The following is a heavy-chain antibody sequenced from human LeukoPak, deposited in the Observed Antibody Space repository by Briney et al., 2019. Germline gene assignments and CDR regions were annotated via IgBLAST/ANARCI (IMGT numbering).Heavy chain of an antibody. Sequence: GRSLRLPCAASGFTFSSYAMHWVRQAPGKGLEWVAVISYDGSNKYYADSVKGRFTISRDNSKNTLYLQMNSLRAEDTAVYYCARVGRVVPAATYYYGMDVWGQGTTVTVSS. CDR3: ARVGRVVPAATYYYGMDV. CDR2: ISYDGSNK. D-gene: IGHD2-2*01. J-gene: IGHJ6*02. CDR1: GFTFSSYA. V-gene: IGHV3-30-3*01.